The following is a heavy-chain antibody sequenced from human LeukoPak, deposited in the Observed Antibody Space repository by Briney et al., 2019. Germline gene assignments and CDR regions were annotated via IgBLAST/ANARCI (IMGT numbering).Heavy chain of an antibody. CDR3: ARGTRHGWKLVV. CDR1: GFTFSSYE. Sequence: PGGSLRLSCAASGFTFSSYEMSWVRQAPGKGLEWVSYISSSGSTISYADSVKGRFTISRDNAKNSLFLQMNSLRAEDTAVYYCARGTRHGWKLVVWGQGTLVTVSS. D-gene: IGHD1-26*01. J-gene: IGHJ4*02. V-gene: IGHV3-48*03. CDR2: ISSSGSTI.